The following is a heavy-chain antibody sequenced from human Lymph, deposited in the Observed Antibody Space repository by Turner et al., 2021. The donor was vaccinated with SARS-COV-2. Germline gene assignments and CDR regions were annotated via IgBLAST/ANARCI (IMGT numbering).Heavy chain of an antibody. CDR1: GGSISSSNW. CDR2: IYHSGST. Sequence: QVQLQESGPGLVKPSGTLSLTCAVSGGSISSSNWWNWVRQPPGKGLEWNGEIYHSGSTNYNPSLKSRVTISVDKSKNQFSLRLSSVTAADTAVYYCATKYCSGGSCSYFDYWGQGTLVTVSS. V-gene: IGHV4-4*02. D-gene: IGHD2-15*01. CDR3: ATKYCSGGSCSYFDY. J-gene: IGHJ4*02.